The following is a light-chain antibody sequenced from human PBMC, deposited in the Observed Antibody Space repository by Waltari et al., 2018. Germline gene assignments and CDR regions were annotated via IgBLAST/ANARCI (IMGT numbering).Light chain of an antibody. CDR2: EVS. Sequence: QSALTQPPSASGSPGQSVTISCPGPSSDVGGFAYVPWYQQHPGKVPRLMIYEVSKRPSGVPDRFSGSKSGNTASLTVSGLQVEDEADYYCSSFAGSSQMLFGGGTKLTVL. CDR1: SSDVGGFAY. J-gene: IGLJ2*01. CDR3: SSFAGSSQML. V-gene: IGLV2-8*01.